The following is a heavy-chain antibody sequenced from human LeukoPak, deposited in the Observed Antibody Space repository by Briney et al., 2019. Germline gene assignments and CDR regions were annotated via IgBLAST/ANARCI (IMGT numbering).Heavy chain of an antibody. D-gene: IGHD2-15*01. V-gene: IGHV1-69*05. Sequence: SVKVSCKASGGTFSSYAISWVRQAPGQGLEWMGGIIPIFGTANYAQKFQGRVTITTDESTSTAYMELSRLRSDDTAVYYCARGKDPLTYWFDPWGQGTLVTVSS. CDR1: GGTFSSYA. CDR3: ARGKDPLTYWFDP. J-gene: IGHJ5*02. CDR2: IIPIFGTA.